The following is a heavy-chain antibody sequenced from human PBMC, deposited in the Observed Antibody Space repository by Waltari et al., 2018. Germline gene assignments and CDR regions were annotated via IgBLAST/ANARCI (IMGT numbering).Heavy chain of an antibody. CDR1: GGSISSYY. Sequence: QVQLQESGPGLVKPSETLSLTCTVSGGSISSYYWSWIRQPPGKGLEWIGYIYYSGSTNYTPSLKSRVTISVDTSKNQFSLKLSSVTAADTAVYYCAREPFSVAGFDYWGQGTLVTVSS. V-gene: IGHV4-59*01. CDR2: IYYSGST. D-gene: IGHD6-19*01. J-gene: IGHJ4*02. CDR3: AREPFSVAGFDY.